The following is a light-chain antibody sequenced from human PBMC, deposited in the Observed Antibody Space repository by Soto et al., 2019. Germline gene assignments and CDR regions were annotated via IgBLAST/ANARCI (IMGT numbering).Light chain of an antibody. CDR1: QDISNY. CDR3: QQYDNLPLT. Sequence: DIQMTQSPSSLSASVGDRVTITCQASQDISNYLNWYQQKPGKAPTLLIYDATNSETGVPSRISGSGSGTDVTFTISSLQPEDIATYYCQQYDNLPLTFGGGTKVEIK. CDR2: DAT. V-gene: IGKV1-33*01. J-gene: IGKJ4*01.